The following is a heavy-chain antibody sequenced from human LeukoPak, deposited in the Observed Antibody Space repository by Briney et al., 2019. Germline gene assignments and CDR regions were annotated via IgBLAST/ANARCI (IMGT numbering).Heavy chain of an antibody. Sequence: VASVKVSCKASGGTFSSYAISWVRQAPGQGLEWMGRIIPILGIANYAQKFQGRVTITADKSTSTAYMELSSLRSEDTAVYYCARDPPRGYEGEDESHWGQGTLVTVSS. CDR3: ARDPPRGYEGEDESH. J-gene: IGHJ4*02. CDR1: GGTFSSYA. V-gene: IGHV1-69*04. CDR2: IIPILGIA. D-gene: IGHD5-12*01.